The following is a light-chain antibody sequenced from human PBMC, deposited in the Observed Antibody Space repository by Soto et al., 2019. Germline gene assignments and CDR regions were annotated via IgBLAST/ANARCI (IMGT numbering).Light chain of an antibody. CDR1: QSLGRD. Sequence: DIVLTQSPDTLSLSPAESATLSCRASQSLGRDLAWYQQKPGQAPRXLIYDASHRATGIPVRFSGSGSESDFTLTISSLEPEDFAVYYCQQRSYPITFGQGTRLEIK. CDR3: QQRSYPIT. CDR2: DAS. V-gene: IGKV3-11*01. J-gene: IGKJ5*01.